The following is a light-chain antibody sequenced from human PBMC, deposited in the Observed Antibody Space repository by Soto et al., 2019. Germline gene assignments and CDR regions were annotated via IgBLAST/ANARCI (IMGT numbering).Light chain of an antibody. J-gene: IGKJ4*01. CDR1: QSLLHSNGYTS. CDR3: MQVLQTPLT. CDR2: LGS. Sequence: DIVMTQSPLSLPVTPGEPASISCRSSQSLLHSNGYTSVAWYLQKPGQPPQLLIFLGSSRASGVPDRFNGSGSGTDFTLRITTVEAEDVGVYYCMQVLQTPLTFGGGTKLEIK. V-gene: IGKV2-28*01.